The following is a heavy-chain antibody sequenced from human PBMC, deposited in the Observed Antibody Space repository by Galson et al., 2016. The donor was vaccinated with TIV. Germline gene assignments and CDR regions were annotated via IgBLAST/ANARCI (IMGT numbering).Heavy chain of an antibody. J-gene: IGHJ6*03. V-gene: IGHV1-46*01. Sequence: SVKVSCKASGYTFTSYYMHWVRQAPGQGLEWMGVINPTGGTVHYAQKFQGRVTLTRDTSTSTVYMRLSSLRSEDTAVYYCARDGVRERVDVYYYHMDVWGKGTTVTVSS. CDR1: GYTFTSYY. CDR3: ARDGVRERVDVYYYHMDV. D-gene: IGHD1-26*01. CDR2: INPTGGTV.